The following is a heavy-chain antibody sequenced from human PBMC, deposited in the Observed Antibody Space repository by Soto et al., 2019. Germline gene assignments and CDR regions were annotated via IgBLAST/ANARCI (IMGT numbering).Heavy chain of an antibody. CDR1: GXXXTSSA. CDR3: AAVEGPAAAGTY. CDR2: IVVGSGNT. V-gene: IGHV1-58*02. J-gene: IGHJ4*02. Sequence: QMQLVQSGPEVKKPGTSVKVSXKXSGXXXTSSAMQXXRXAXGXRLEWIGWIVVGSGNTNYAQKFQERVTITRDMSTSTAYMELSSLRSEDTAVYYCAAVEGPAAAGTYWGQGTLVTVSS. D-gene: IGHD6-13*01.